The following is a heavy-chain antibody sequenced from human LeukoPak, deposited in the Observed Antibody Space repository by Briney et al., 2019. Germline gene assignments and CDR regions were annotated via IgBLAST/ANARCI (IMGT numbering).Heavy chain of an antibody. J-gene: IGHJ4*02. CDR1: GFTFSSYS. CDR3: AIDINYGDRSGVSDF. CDR2: ISDSGAST. Sequence: GWSLGLSCAASGFTFSSYSMNWVRQAPGKGLEWVSAISDSGASTYYTDSVKGRFTISRDNSKNTLYLQMNSLRAEDTAVYYCAIDINYGDRSGVSDFWGQGTLVTVSS. D-gene: IGHD3-22*01. V-gene: IGHV3-23*01.